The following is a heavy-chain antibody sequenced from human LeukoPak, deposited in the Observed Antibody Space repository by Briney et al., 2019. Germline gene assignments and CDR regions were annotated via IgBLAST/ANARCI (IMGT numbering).Heavy chain of an antibody. Sequence: GGSLRLSCALSGFTFSNYAMSWVRQAPGKGLEWVSAISGSGGSTYYADSVKGRFTISRDNSKNTLYLQMNSLRAEDTAVYYCAPDSSGYYYGAFDIWGQGTMVTVSS. CDR1: GFTFSNYA. CDR3: APDSSGYYYGAFDI. D-gene: IGHD3-22*01. V-gene: IGHV3-23*01. CDR2: ISGSGGST. J-gene: IGHJ3*02.